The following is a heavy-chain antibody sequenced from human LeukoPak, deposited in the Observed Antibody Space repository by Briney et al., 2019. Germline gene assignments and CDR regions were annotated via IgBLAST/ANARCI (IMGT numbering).Heavy chain of an antibody. CDR2: VTSYNGDT. Sequence: ASVKVSCKASGYTFTSYAMNWVRQAPGQGLEWMGWVTSYNGDTNYAQKFQGRVTMSTDTSTSTAYMELRSLRFDDTAIYYCAKDWHILTGRNCFDPWGQGTLVTVSS. V-gene: IGHV1-18*01. CDR1: GYTFTSYA. J-gene: IGHJ5*02. D-gene: IGHD3-9*01. CDR3: AKDWHILTGRNCFDP.